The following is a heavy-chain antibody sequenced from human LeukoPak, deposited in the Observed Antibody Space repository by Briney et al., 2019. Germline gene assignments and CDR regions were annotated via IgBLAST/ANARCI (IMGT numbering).Heavy chain of an antibody. CDR1: GGSISSSSYY. CDR3: ARDISCSSTRCNAY. D-gene: IGHD2-2*01. V-gene: IGHV4-39*07. Sequence: SETLSLTCTVSGGSISSSSYYWGWIRQPPGKGLEWIGTIYYSGSTYYNPSLKSRVTISVDTSKNQFSLKLSSVTAADTAVYYCARDISCSSTRCNAYWGQGTLVTVSA. CDR2: IYYSGST. J-gene: IGHJ4*02.